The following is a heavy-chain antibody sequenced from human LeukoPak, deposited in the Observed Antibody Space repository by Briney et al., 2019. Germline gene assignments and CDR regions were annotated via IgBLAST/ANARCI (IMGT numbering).Heavy chain of an antibody. CDR3: ARDPRIAAVSMSHYYYGLDV. Sequence: GASVKVSCKASGGTFSSYAISWVRQAPGQGLEWMGWISAYNGNTNYAQNLQGRVTMTTDTSTNTAYVELRGLRSDDTAVYYCARDPRIAAVSMSHYYYGLDVWGQGTTVTVSS. CDR1: GGTFSSYA. CDR2: ISAYNGNT. D-gene: IGHD6-13*01. V-gene: IGHV1-18*01. J-gene: IGHJ6*02.